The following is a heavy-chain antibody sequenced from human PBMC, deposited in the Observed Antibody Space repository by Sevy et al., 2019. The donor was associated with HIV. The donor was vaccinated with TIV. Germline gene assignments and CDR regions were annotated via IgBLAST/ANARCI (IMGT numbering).Heavy chain of an antibody. Sequence: GGSLRLSCAVSGFSFDSYGMSWVRQAPGKGLEWVSGISGSGTRTYYADSVKGRFSISRDNSKNRLYLQMNSLRSEDTAIYYCAKGGGHYDPDEIGYYFYYYNMDVWGKRTTVTVSS. CDR2: ISGSGTRT. J-gene: IGHJ6*03. CDR1: GFSFDSYG. CDR3: AKGGGHYDPDEIGYYFYYYNMDV. V-gene: IGHV3-23*01. D-gene: IGHD3-22*01.